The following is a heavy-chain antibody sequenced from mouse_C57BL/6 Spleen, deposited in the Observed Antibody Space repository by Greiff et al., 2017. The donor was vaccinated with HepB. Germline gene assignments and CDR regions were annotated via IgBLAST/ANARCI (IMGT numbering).Heavy chain of an antibody. D-gene: IGHD2-2*01. CDR2: SRNKANDYTT. CDR3: ARDASSTMVTTWYFDV. CDR1: GFTFSDFY. J-gene: IGHJ1*03. V-gene: IGHV7-1*01. Sequence: EVKLMESGGGFVQSGRSLRLSCATSGFTFSDFYMEWVRQAPGKGLEWIAASRNKANDYTTEYSASVKGRFIVSRDTSQSILYLQMNALRAEDTAIYYCARDASSTMVTTWYFDVWGTGTTVTVSS.